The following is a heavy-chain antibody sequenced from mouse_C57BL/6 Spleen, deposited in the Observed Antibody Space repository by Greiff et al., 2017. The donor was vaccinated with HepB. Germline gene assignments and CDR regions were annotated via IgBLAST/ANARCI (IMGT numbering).Heavy chain of an antibody. Sequence: QVRLQQSGAELARPGASVKLSCKASGYTFTSYGISWVKQRTGQGLEWIGEIYPRSGNTYYNEKFKGKATLTADKSSSTAYMELRSLTSEDSAVYFCALYDYDFAYWGQGTLVTVSA. D-gene: IGHD2-4*01. CDR1: GYTFTSYG. CDR2: IYPRSGNT. J-gene: IGHJ3*01. CDR3: ALYDYDFAY. V-gene: IGHV1-81*01.